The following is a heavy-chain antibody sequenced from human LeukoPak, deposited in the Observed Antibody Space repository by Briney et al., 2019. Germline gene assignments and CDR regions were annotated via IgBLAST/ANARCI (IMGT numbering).Heavy chain of an antibody. J-gene: IGHJ4*02. D-gene: IGHD6-13*01. CDR3: ASLTGYSSSWYSY. CDR1: GFTFSSYW. CDR2: IKQDGSEK. Sequence: PGGSLRLSCAASGFTFSSYWMSWVRQAPGKGLEWVANIKQDGSEKYYVDSVKGRFTISRDNAKNSLYLQMNSLRAEDTAVYYCASLTGYSSSWYSYWGQGTLVTLSS. V-gene: IGHV3-7*01.